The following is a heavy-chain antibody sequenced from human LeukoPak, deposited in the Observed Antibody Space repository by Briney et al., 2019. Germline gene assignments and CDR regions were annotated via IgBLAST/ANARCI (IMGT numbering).Heavy chain of an antibody. CDR3: ARAGGITILGVVKTYNWFDP. Sequence: SETLSLTCTVSGGSISSHYWSWIRQPPGKGLEWIGYIYYSGSTNYNPSLKSRVTISVDTSKNQFSLKLSSVTAADTAVYYCARAGGITILGVVKTYNWFDPWGQGTLVTVSS. CDR1: GGSISSHY. CDR2: IYYSGST. J-gene: IGHJ5*02. D-gene: IGHD3-3*01. V-gene: IGHV4-59*11.